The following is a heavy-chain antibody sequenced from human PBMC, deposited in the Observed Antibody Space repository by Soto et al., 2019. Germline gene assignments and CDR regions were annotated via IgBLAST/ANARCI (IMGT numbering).Heavy chain of an antibody. CDR1: GFTFSSYG. J-gene: IGHJ4*02. Sequence: QEQLVESGGGVVQPGRSLRLSCAASGFTFSSYGMHWVRQAPGKGLEWGAVISYDGSNKYYVDSVKGRFTISRDNSKNTLYLQMNSLRAEDTAVYYCAKGSTAMTYFDYWGQGTLVTVSS. CDR3: AKGSTAMTYFDY. V-gene: IGHV3-30*18. D-gene: IGHD5-18*01. CDR2: ISYDGSNK.